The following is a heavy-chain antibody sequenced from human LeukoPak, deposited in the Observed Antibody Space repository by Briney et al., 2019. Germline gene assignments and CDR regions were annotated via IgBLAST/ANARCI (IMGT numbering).Heavy chain of an antibody. J-gene: IGHJ4*02. CDR3: AKTDSMIVVVISPGGY. CDR1: GFTFSSYE. Sequence: PGGSLRLSCAASGFTFSSYEMNWVRQAPGKGLEWVSAISGSGGSTYYADSVKGRFTISRDNSKNTLYLQMNSLRAEDTAVYYCAKTDSMIVVVISPGGYWGQGTLVTVSS. D-gene: IGHD3-22*01. V-gene: IGHV3-23*01. CDR2: ISGSGGST.